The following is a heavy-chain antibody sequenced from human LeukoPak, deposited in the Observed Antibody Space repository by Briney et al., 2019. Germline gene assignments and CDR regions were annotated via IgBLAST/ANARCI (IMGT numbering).Heavy chain of an antibody. J-gene: IGHJ5*02. V-gene: IGHV4-59*01. CDR1: GGSMSSYY. CDR2: IHYSGST. CDR3: AKGSPEGPDNWFDP. Sequence: SETLSLTCTVSGGSMSSYYWSWIRQPPGKGLEWIGYIHYSGSTNYNPSLKSRITISVDTSKNQFSLKLNSVTAADTAVYYCAKGSPEGPDNWFDPWGQGTLVTVSS.